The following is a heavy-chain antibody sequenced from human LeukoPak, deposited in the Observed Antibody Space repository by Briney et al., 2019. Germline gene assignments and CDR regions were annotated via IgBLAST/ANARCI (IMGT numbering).Heavy chain of an antibody. D-gene: IGHD3-22*01. Sequence: SETLSLTCAVSGYSISSSSYYWGWIRQPPGKGLEWIGSIYYSGSTYYNPSLKSRVTISVDTSKNQFSLKLSSVTAADTAVYYCARQIGGDYYDSSFVVYWGQGTLVTVSS. V-gene: IGHV4-39*01. CDR1: GYSISSSSYY. J-gene: IGHJ4*02. CDR3: ARQIGGDYYDSSFVVY. CDR2: IYYSGST.